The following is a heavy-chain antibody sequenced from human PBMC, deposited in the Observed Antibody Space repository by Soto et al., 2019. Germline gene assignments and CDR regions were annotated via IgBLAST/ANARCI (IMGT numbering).Heavy chain of an antibody. CDR2: LSGSGGIA. CDR3: AKDAKGASAPYFFDD. V-gene: IGHV3-23*01. J-gene: IGHJ4*02. D-gene: IGHD6-13*01. Sequence: GGSLRLSCAASGFTFDRYAMSWVRQAPGKGLEWVSGLSGSGGIAYYADSVKGRFTISRDNSNNMVYLEMSSLRVEDTAIYYCAKDAKGASAPYFFDDWGQGIQVTVSS. CDR1: GFTFDRYA.